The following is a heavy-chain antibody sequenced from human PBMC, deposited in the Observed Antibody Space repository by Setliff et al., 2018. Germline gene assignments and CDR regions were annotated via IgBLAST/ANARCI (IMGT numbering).Heavy chain of an antibody. J-gene: IGHJ4*02. CDR1: GFTFSGYS. Sequence: AGGSLRLSCAASGFTFSGYSMNWVRQAPGKGLEWVAFIRYDGSNKYYADSVKGRLTISRDNSKNTLYLQMNSLRAEDTAVYYCAKDRGTTAGWIDYWGQGTLVTVSS. CDR3: AKDRGTTAGWIDY. CDR2: IRYDGSNK. D-gene: IGHD4-17*01. V-gene: IGHV3-30*02.